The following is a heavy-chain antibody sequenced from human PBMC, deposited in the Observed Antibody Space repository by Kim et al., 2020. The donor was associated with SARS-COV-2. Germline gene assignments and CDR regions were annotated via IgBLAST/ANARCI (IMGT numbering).Heavy chain of an antibody. Sequence: GGSLRLSCAASGFIFRDSWMNWVRQVPGKGPVWVSRINGDGSITTYADSVKGRFTVSRDNAKSTVYLQMNSLRVDDTAMYYCLSFQQASWGQGTLVTVPS. J-gene: IGHJ4*02. CDR1: GFIFRDSW. D-gene: IGHD2-2*01. CDR2: INGDGSIT. CDR3: LSFQQAS. V-gene: IGHV3-74*03.